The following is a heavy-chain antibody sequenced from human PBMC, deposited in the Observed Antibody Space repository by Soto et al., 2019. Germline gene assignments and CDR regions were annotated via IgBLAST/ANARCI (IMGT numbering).Heavy chain of an antibody. V-gene: IGHV4-31*03. Sequence: QVQLQESGPGLVKPSQTLSLTCTVSGGSMNSGGYCWSWIRQHPGEGLEWIGCISYGGTTSYNPSLKSSVIISVDTSKNQFSLKLNSVTAADTAVYYCSRGILVWGQGTLITVSS. CDR2: ISYGGTT. D-gene: IGHD2-15*01. CDR1: GGSMNSGGYC. CDR3: SRGILV. J-gene: IGHJ4*02.